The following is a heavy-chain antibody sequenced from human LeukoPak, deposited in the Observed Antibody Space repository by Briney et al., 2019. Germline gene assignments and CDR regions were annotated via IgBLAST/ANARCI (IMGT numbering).Heavy chain of an antibody. CDR3: ARDGTRDGYNWVGFDY. J-gene: IGHJ4*02. Sequence: GGSLRLSCAASGFTFSSYSMNWVRQAPGKGLEWVSSISSSSSYIYYADSVKGRSTISRDNAKNSLYLQMNSLRAEDTAVYYCARDGTRDGYNWVGFDYWGQGTLVTVSS. CDR2: ISSSSSYI. CDR1: GFTFSSYS. D-gene: IGHD5-24*01. V-gene: IGHV3-21*01.